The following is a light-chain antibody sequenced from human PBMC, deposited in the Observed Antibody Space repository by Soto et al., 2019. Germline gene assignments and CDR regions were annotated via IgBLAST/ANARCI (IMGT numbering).Light chain of an antibody. CDR2: ATF. Sequence: DIQMTQSPSSLSASVGDRVTITCRASQGIRNYLAWFQQKVGRAPKSLIYATFALQSGVPSRFSGSGYGTNFTLNITSLQPEDFATYYCQQYDTYPRTFGQGTKVEIK. V-gene: IGKV1-16*01. CDR3: QQYDTYPRT. CDR1: QGIRNY. J-gene: IGKJ1*01.